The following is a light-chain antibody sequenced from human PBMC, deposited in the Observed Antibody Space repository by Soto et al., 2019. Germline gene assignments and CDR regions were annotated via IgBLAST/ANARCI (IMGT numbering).Light chain of an antibody. V-gene: IGKV1-5*03. CDR3: QQYNSYSWT. CDR2: KAS. CDR1: QSLNNW. J-gene: IGKJ1*01. Sequence: DIQMSQSPSTLSTSVGDRVTITCRASQSLNNWLAWYQQKPGKAPKLLIYKASGLESGVPSRFSGSGSGTEFTLTISSLQPDDFATYYCQQYNSYSWTFGQGTKVEIK.